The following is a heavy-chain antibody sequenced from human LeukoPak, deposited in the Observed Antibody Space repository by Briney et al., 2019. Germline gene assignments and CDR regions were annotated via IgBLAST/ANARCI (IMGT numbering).Heavy chain of an antibody. CDR1: GGSIDTYNYY. V-gene: IGHV4-39*07. D-gene: IGHD6-13*01. J-gene: IGHJ6*03. Sequence: SETLSLTCTISGGSIDTYNYYWGWIRQPPGKGLEWIGEINHSGSTNYNPSLKSRVTISVDTSKNQFSLKLSSVTAADTAVYYCARGSSSPYYYYYYMDVWGKGTTVTISS. CDR2: INHSGST. CDR3: ARGSSSPYYYYYYMDV.